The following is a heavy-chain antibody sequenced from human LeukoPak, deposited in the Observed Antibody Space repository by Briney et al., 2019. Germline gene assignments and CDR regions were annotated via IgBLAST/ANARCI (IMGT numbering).Heavy chain of an antibody. D-gene: IGHD3-22*01. CDR1: GFTFSSYA. J-gene: IGHJ4*02. CDR2: ISGSGGST. V-gene: IGHV3-23*01. CDR3: ARDGYYYDSSGYYGRYFDY. Sequence: GGSLRLSCAASGFTFSSYAMSWVRQAPGKGLEWVSAISGSGGSTYYADSVKGRFTISRDNSKNTLYLQMNSLRAEDTAVYYCARDGYYYDSSGYYGRYFDYWGQGTLVTVSS.